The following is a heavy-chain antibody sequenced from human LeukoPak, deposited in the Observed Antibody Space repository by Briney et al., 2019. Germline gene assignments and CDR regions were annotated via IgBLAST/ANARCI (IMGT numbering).Heavy chain of an antibody. CDR2: IYPGDSDT. J-gene: IGHJ5*02. Sequence: GESLKISCKGSGYSFTNYWIGWVRQMPGKGLEWMGIIYPGDSDTRYSPSFQGQVTISADKSISTAYLEWSSLKASDTAMYYCARSPESMVRGTWFDPWGQGTLVTVSS. D-gene: IGHD3-10*01. V-gene: IGHV5-51*01. CDR3: ARSPESMVRGTWFDP. CDR1: GYSFTNYW.